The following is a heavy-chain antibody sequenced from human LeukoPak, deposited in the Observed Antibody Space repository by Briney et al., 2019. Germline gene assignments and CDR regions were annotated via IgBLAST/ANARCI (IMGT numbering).Heavy chain of an antibody. J-gene: IGHJ6*02. CDR2: INHSGST. CDR3: ARACSSSSCGMDV. Sequence: SETLSLTCAVYGGSFSGYYWSWIRQPPGKGLEWIGEINHSGSTNYNPSLKSRITISVDTSKNQFSLKLSSVTAADTAVYYCARACSSSSCGMDVWGQGTTVTVSS. D-gene: IGHD6-13*01. CDR1: GGSFSGYY. V-gene: IGHV4-34*01.